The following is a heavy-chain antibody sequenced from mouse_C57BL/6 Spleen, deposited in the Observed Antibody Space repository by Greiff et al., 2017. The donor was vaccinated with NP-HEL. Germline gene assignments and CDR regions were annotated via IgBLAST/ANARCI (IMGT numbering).Heavy chain of an antibody. J-gene: IGHJ3*01. CDR2: IDPSDSET. V-gene: IGHV1-52*01. CDR3: AREGVYYYGSSPWFAY. D-gene: IGHD1-1*01. CDR1: GYTFTSYW. Sequence: QVQLQQPGAELVRPGSSVKLSCKASGYTFTSYWMHWVKQRPIQGLEWIGNIDPSDSETHYNQKFKDKATLTVDKSSSTAYMQLSSLTSEDSAVYYCAREGVYYYGSSPWFAYWGQGTLVTVSA.